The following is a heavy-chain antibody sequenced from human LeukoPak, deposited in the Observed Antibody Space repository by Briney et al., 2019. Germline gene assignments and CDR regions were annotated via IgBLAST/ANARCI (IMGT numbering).Heavy chain of an antibody. CDR3: FESGSYAFDI. J-gene: IGHJ3*02. CDR2: ISGSGGST. CDR1: GFTFDDYT. V-gene: IGHV3-23*01. Sequence: GGSLRLSCAASGFTFDDYTMHWVRQAPGKGLEWVSAISGSGGSTYYADSVRGRFTISRDNSKNTLYLQMNGLRAEDTAVYYCFESGSYAFDIWGQGTMVTVSS. D-gene: IGHD1-26*01.